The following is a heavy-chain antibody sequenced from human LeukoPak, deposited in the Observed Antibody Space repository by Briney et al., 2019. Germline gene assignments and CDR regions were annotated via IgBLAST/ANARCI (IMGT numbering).Heavy chain of an antibody. V-gene: IGHV1-8*01. CDR3: ARGASGWPIEY. CDR1: GYTFTSYD. CDR2: MNPNSGNT. D-gene: IGHD6-19*01. J-gene: IGHJ4*02. Sequence: ASVKVSCKASGYTFTSYDINWVRQATGQGPEWMGWMNPNSGNTDYAQKFQGRVTMTRNTSISTAYMELTSLRSEDTAVYYCARGASGWPIEYWGQGTLVTVSS.